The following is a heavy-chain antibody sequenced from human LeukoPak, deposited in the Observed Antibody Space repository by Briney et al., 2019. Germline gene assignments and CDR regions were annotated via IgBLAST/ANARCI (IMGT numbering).Heavy chain of an antibody. J-gene: IGHJ3*02. V-gene: IGHV3-15*01. D-gene: IGHD2-2*01. Sequence: GGSLRLSCAASGFTFSNAWMSWVRQAPGKGLEWVGRIKSKTDGGTTDYAAPVKGRFTISRDDSKNTLYLQMNSLKTEDTAVCYCTTDLNIVVVPAAARLDAFDIWGQGTMVTVSS. CDR2: IKSKTDGGTT. CDR3: TTDLNIVVVPAAARLDAFDI. CDR1: GFTFSNAW.